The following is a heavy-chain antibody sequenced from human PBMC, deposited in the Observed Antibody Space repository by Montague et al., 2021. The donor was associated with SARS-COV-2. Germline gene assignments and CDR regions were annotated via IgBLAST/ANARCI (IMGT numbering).Heavy chain of an antibody. CDR2: ISYDGSNK. V-gene: IGHV3-30*04. Sequence: SLRLSCAASGFTFSSYAMHWVRQAPGKGLEWVAVISYDGSNKYYADSVKGRFTISRDNSKNTLYLQMNSLRAEDTAVYHCARYYCSSTSCPSRGMDVWSQGTTVTVSS. CDR1: GFTFSSYA. J-gene: IGHJ6*02. CDR3: ARYYCSSTSCPSRGMDV. D-gene: IGHD2-2*01.